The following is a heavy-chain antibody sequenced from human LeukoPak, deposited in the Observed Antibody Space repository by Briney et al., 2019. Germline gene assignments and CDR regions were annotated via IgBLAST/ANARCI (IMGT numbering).Heavy chain of an antibody. CDR2: IYYCGRT. J-gene: IGHJ4*02. V-gene: IGHV4-39*01. CDR3: ARGHYYDSSGYPIDY. D-gene: IGHD3-22*01. Sequence: PSEALSLTCTFSGRSLTSSSYYWGWVRQPPGKGLEWIGNIYYCGRTYYNPSLKSRVTISVDTPKNQSSLKLSSVTAADTAVYYCARGHYYDSSGYPIDYWGQGTLVTVSS. CDR1: GRSLTSSSYY.